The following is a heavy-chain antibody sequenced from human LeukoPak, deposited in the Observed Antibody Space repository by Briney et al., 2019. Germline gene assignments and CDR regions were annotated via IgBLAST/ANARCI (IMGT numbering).Heavy chain of an antibody. D-gene: IGHD2-21*02. Sequence: ASVTVSCKASGYTCTCYYMHWVRQAPGQGLERMGWINPNSGGTNYAQKFQGRVTMPWDTSISTAYMELSRLRSDDTAVYYCTRSAIAYNWFDRWGQGTLVTVSS. V-gene: IGHV1-2*02. CDR3: TRSAIAYNWFDR. CDR1: GYTCTCYY. J-gene: IGHJ5*02. CDR2: INPNSGGT.